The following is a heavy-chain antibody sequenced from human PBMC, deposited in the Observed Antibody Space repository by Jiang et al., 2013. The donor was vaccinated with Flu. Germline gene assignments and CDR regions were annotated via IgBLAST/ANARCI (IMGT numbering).Heavy chain of an antibody. CDR2: ISHSGSA. CDR1: GGSINSDNYF. V-gene: IGHV4-30-4*01. Sequence: GPGLVKPSQTLSLTCSVSGGSINSDNYFWSWIRQPPGKGLEWIGYISHSGSAHYNPSLRSRVTLSVDTSKNQFSLSLTSVTAADTAVYYCAREVIIRHTEDAFDIWGQGTRVTVFS. D-gene: IGHD3-10*01. CDR3: AREVIIRHTEDAFDI. J-gene: IGHJ3*02.